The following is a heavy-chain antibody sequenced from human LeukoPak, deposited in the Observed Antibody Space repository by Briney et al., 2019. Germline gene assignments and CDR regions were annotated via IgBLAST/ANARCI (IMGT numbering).Heavy chain of an antibody. CDR1: GYTFTSYG. D-gene: IGHD3-22*01. J-gene: IGHJ3*02. CDR2: INPSSGGT. Sequence: VASVKVSCKASGYTFTSYGISWVRQAPGQGLEWMGWINPSSGGTNYAQKFQGRVTMTRDTSISTAYMELSRLRSDDTAVYYCARGLAYYDSSGRLLGYAFDIWGQGTMVTVSS. V-gene: IGHV1-2*02. CDR3: ARGLAYYDSSGRLLGYAFDI.